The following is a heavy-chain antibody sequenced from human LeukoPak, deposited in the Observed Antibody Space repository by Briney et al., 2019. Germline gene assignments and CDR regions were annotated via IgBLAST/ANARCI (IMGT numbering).Heavy chain of an antibody. CDR2: ISGDGGST. V-gene: IGHV3-43*02. CDR3: AKEEYSSSSEYFDY. J-gene: IGHJ4*02. Sequence: GGSLRPSCAASGFTFDDYAMHWVRQAPGKGLEWVSLISGDGGSTYYADSVKGRFTISRDNSKNSLYLQMNSLRTEDTALYYCAKEEYSSSSEYFDYWGQGTLVTVSS. D-gene: IGHD6-6*01. CDR1: GFTFDDYA.